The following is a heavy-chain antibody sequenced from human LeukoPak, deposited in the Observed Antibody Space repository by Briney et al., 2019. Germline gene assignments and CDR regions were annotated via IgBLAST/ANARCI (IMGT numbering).Heavy chain of an antibody. V-gene: IGHV4-39*07. CDR3: ARDSYDFWSGFLYNWFDP. CDR2: IYYSGST. J-gene: IGHJ5*02. D-gene: IGHD3-3*01. CDR1: GGSISSSSYY. Sequence: SETLSLTCTVSGGSISSSSYYWGWIRQPPGKGLEWIGSIYYSGSTCYNPSLKSRVTISVDTSKNQFSLKLSSVTAADTAVYYCARDSYDFWSGFLYNWFDPWGQGTLVTVSS.